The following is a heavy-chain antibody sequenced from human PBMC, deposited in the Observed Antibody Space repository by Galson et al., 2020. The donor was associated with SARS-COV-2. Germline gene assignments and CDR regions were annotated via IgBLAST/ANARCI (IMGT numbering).Heavy chain of an antibody. CDR3: ATVPPPLVQWELSN. V-gene: IGHV1-24*01. Sequence: ASVKVSYKVSGYTLTELSMHWVRQAPGKGLEWMGGFDPEDGETIYAQKFQGRVTMTEDTSTDTAYMELSSLRSEDTAVYYCATVPPPLVQWELSNWGQGTLVTVSS. D-gene: IGHD1-26*01. CDR2: FDPEDGET. J-gene: IGHJ4*02. CDR1: GYTLTELS.